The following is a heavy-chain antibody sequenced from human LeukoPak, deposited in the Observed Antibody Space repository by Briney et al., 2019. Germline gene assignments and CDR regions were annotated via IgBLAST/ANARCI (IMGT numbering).Heavy chain of an antibody. CDR3: ARLGRNCSSSSCFVYFDY. CDR2: INHSGST. Sequence: PSETLSLTCAVYGGSFSGYYWSWIRQPPGKGLEWIGEINHSGSTNYNPSLKSRVTISVDTSKNQFSLKLSSVTAADTAVYYCARLGRNCSSSSCFVYFDYWGQGTLVTVSS. V-gene: IGHV4-34*01. D-gene: IGHD2-2*01. J-gene: IGHJ4*02. CDR1: GGSFSGYY.